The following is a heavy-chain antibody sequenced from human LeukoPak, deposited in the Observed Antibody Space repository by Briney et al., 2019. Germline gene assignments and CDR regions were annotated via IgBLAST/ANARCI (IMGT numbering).Heavy chain of an antibody. Sequence: GGSLRLSCAASGFTFSSYWMHWVRQAPGKGLVWVSRINSDGSSTSYADSVKGRFTISRDNAKNTLYLQMNSLRAEDTAVYYCARSGGYSSGWTIFDYWGQGTLVTVSS. D-gene: IGHD6-19*01. CDR2: INSDGSST. V-gene: IGHV3-74*01. J-gene: IGHJ4*02. CDR3: ARSGGYSSGWTIFDY. CDR1: GFTFSSYW.